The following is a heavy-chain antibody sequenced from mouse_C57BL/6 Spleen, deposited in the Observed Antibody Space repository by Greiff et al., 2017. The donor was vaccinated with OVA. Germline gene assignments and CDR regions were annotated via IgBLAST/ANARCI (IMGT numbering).Heavy chain of an antibody. CDR2: ISYSGST. CDR3: ARSYYSNPYYFDY. J-gene: IGHJ2*01. D-gene: IGHD2-5*01. V-gene: IGHV3-1*01. CDR1: GYSITSGYD. Sequence: EVQLQQSGPGMVKPSQSLSLTCTVTGYSITSGYDWHWIRHFPGNKLEWMGYISYSGSTNYNPSLKSRISITHDTSKNHFFLKLNSVTTEDTATYYCARSYYSNPYYFDYWGQGTTLTVSS.